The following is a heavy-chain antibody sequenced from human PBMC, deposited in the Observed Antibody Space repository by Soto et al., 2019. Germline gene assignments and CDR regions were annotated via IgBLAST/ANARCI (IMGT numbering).Heavy chain of an antibody. CDR3: ARDIGIDSSLGDYYYYYGMDV. D-gene: IGHD6-13*01. CDR2: IKTKTDGGTS. Sequence: PGGSLRLSCAASGFTFSTAWMNWVRQAPGKGLEWVGHIKTKTDGGTSDYAAPVKGRFTISRDDSRSTLYLQMNSLRDEDTAVYYCARDIGIDSSLGDYYYYYGMDVWGQGTTVTVSS. V-gene: IGHV3-15*01. CDR1: GFTFSTAW. J-gene: IGHJ6*02.